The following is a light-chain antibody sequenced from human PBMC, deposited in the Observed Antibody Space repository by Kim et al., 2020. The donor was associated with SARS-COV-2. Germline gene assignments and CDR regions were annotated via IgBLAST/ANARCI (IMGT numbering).Light chain of an antibody. Sequence: VGDRVTIAGRASQGISTHLAWFQQKPGEVPKLLIYAASTLQSGVPPRFSGSGSGTDFTLTVSSLQPEDFATYYCQQLWNYPITFGQGTRLEIK. J-gene: IGKJ5*01. V-gene: IGKV1-9*01. CDR3: QQLWNYPIT. CDR2: AAS. CDR1: QGISTH.